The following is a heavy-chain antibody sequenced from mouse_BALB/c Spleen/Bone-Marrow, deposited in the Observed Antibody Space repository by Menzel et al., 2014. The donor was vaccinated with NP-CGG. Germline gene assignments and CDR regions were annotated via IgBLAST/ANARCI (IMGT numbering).Heavy chain of an antibody. Sequence: DLVKPGASVKLSCKASGYTFTSYWINWVKQRPEQGLEWIGRIAPGSGNIYYNEMFKVKATLTVDASSSTAYIQLSSLSSEDSAVYFCARSYYVSSPYAMDYWGQGTSVTVSS. CDR2: IAPGSGNI. CDR3: ARSYYVSSPYAMDY. CDR1: GYTFTSYW. V-gene: IGHV1S41*01. D-gene: IGHD1-1*01. J-gene: IGHJ4*01.